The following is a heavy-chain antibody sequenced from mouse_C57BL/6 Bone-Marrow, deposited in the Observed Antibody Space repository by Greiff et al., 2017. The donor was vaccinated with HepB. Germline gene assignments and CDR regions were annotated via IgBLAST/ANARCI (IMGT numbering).Heavy chain of an antibody. CDR3: AREGDVGAY. CDR2: ISDGGSYT. Sequence: EVMLVESGGGLVKPGGSLKLSCAASGFTFSSYAMSWVRQTPEKRLEWVATISDGGSYTYYPDNGKGRFAISRDNAKNNLYLHRSHLKSEDTAMYYCAREGDVGAYWGQGTLVTVSA. V-gene: IGHV5-4*01. J-gene: IGHJ3*01. CDR1: GFTFSSYA. D-gene: IGHD3-3*01.